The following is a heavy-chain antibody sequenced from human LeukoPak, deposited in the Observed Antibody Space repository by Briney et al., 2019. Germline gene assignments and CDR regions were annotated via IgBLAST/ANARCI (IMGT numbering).Heavy chain of an antibody. CDR1: GFSLSTSGMC. D-gene: IGHD3-22*01. CDR3: ARIRLGYYYDSSGFDP. CDR2: IDGDDDK. J-gene: IGHJ5*02. Sequence: SGPTLVNPTQTLTLTCTFSGFSLSTSGMCVSWIRQPPGKALEWLARIDGDDDKYYSTSLKTRLTISKDTSKNQVVLTMTNMDPVDTATYYCARIRLGYYYDSSGFDPWGQGTLVTVSS. V-gene: IGHV2-70*11.